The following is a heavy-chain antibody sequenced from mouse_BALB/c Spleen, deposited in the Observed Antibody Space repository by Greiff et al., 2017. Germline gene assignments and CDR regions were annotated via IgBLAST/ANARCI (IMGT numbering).Heavy chain of an antibody. D-gene: IGHD2-4*01. J-gene: IGHJ2*01. CDR2: ISSGGSYT. Sequence: EVQVVESGGDLVKPGGSLKLSCAASGFTFSSYGMSWVRQTPDKRLEWVATISSGGSYTYYPDSVKGRFTISRDNAKNTLYLQMSSLKSEDTAMYYCARQTMITTDYFDYWGQGTTLTVSS. CDR1: GFTFSSYG. CDR3: ARQTMITTDYFDY. V-gene: IGHV5-6*01.